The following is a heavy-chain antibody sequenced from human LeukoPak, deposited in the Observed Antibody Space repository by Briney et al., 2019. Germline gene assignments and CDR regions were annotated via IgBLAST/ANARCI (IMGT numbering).Heavy chain of an antibody. CDR3: AKSFAGAVAGSRGLDY. D-gene: IGHD6-19*01. CDR2: ISGGGGA. CDR1: GFTFSSYA. J-gene: IGHJ4*02. V-gene: IGHV3-23*01. Sequence: GGSLRLSCAASGFTFSSYAMSWVRQAPGKGLEWVSVISGGGGAYYADSVKGRITISRDNSKNTLYLQMNSLRAEDTAIYYCAKSFAGAVAGSRGLDYWGQGTLVTVSS.